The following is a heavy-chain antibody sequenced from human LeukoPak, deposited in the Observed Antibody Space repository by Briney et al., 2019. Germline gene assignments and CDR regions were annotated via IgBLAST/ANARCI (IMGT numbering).Heavy chain of an antibody. Sequence: VASVKVSCKPSGYTFTGYYMHWVRQAPGQGLGWMGWINPNSGGTNYAQKFQGRVTMTRDTSISTAYMELSRLRSDDTAVYYCARDPSALTGFWSGLYYDFWSGYSGVYNWFDPWGQGTLVTVSS. D-gene: IGHD3-3*01. J-gene: IGHJ5*02. CDR3: ARDPSALTGFWSGLYYDFWSGYSGVYNWFDP. V-gene: IGHV1-2*02. CDR2: INPNSGGT. CDR1: GYTFTGYY.